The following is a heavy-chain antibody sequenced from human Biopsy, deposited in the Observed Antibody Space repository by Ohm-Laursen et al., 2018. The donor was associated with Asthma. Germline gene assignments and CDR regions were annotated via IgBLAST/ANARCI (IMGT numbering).Heavy chain of an antibody. D-gene: IGHD7-27*01. CDR1: GCSMSSSSYS. Sequence: GTLSLTCAVSGCSMSSSSYSWGWIRQPPGKGLEWIGSITYTGNTDIPTPRSRVTLSVDTSKNNFYLKLTSVTAADTAVFYCARHWNWGSFFDYWGQGMLVTVSS. CDR3: ARHWNWGSFFDY. CDR2: ITYTGNT. V-gene: IGHV4-39*01. J-gene: IGHJ4*02.